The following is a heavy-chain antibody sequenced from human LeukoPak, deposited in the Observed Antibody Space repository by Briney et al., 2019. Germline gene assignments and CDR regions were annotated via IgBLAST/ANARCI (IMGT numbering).Heavy chain of an antibody. CDR3: AKDDDYGGNAAFDY. Sequence: PGGSLRLSCAASGFTFDDYTMHWVRQVPGKGLEWISLISWDGRNIYYADSVNGRFTISRDNSKNSLYLQMNSLIAEDTAFYYCAKDDDYGGNAAFDYWGQGTLVTVSS. CDR2: ISWDGRNI. J-gene: IGHJ4*02. V-gene: IGHV3-43*01. D-gene: IGHD4-23*01. CDR1: GFTFDDYT.